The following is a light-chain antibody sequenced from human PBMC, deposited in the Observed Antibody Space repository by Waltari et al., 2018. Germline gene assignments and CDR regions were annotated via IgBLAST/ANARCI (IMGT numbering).Light chain of an antibody. CDR3: QQYYITPWT. CDR2: WAS. Sequence: DIVMTQSPDSLAVSLGERATIKGKSSQSVLYSSNNKDYLCWYKQKTGQPPKLLSYWASTLGARVPDRFSGSGSGTDFTLTISSLQSEDVAVYYCQQYYITPWTFGLGTKVEIK. J-gene: IGKJ1*01. V-gene: IGKV4-1*01. CDR1: QSVLYSSNNKDY.